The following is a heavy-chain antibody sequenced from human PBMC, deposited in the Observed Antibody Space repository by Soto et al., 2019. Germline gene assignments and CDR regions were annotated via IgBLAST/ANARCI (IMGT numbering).Heavy chain of an antibody. Sequence: QVQLVQSGAEVKKPGSSVTVSCKASGGTFGNSAISWVRQAPGQGLEWMGGIIPIFPTPDYAQKFQGRVTITADEATSTAYMELTSLRXXXXXXXXXXXXXXXXXXXXXXXYAXDVWGQGTTVTVXS. CDR1: GGTFGNSA. J-gene: IGHJ6*02. CDR2: IIPIFPTP. V-gene: IGHV1-69*12. CDR3: XXXXXXXXXXXXXXYAXDV.